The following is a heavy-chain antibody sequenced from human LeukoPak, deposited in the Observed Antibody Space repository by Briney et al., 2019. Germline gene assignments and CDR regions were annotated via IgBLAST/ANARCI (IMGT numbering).Heavy chain of an antibody. J-gene: IGHJ4*02. D-gene: IGHD1-1*01. CDR3: VRSALYGTGYFDY. CDR1: GYTFITHY. Sequence: GASVKVSCKASGYTFITHYMHWVRQAPGQGLEWMGILNPNDGGTAYAQKFRGRVSMTGDTSTSTVYMELTSLISEDTAVYYCVRSALYGTGYFDYWGQGTLVTVS. CDR2: LNPNDGGT. V-gene: IGHV1-46*01.